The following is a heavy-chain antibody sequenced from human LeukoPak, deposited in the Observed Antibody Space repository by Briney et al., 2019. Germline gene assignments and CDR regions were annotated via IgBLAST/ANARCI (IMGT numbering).Heavy chain of an antibody. CDR2: IVSSSSST. D-gene: IGHD1-26*01. J-gene: IGHJ4*02. CDR1: GFIFNNYA. Sequence: GGSLRLSCAVSGFIFNNYAMSWVRQTPGKGLEWVSTIVSSSSSTYYADSVKGRFTISRDNSRDTLYLQMNSLRAEDTAVYFCAKGYSGSSRYFFDYWGQGILVTVSS. CDR3: AKGYSGSSRYFFDY. V-gene: IGHV3-23*01.